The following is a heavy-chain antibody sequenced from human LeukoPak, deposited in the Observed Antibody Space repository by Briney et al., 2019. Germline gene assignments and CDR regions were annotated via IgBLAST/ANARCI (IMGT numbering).Heavy chain of an antibody. V-gene: IGHV3-74*01. D-gene: IGHD3-3*01. CDR3: ARERRWGSGYYTKYNWLDP. CDR2: INSDGRST. Sequence: SAYTLTVLATHWVRQARGDGQIWVSRINSDGRSTSYADSVKGRLTISRDNAKNTLYLQMNSLRAEDTAVYYCARERRWGSGYYTKYNWLDPWGQGTLVTVSS. J-gene: IGHJ5*02. CDR1: AYTLTVLA.